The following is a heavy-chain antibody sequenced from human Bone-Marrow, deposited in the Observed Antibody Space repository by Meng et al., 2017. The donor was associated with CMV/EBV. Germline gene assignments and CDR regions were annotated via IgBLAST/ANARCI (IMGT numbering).Heavy chain of an antibody. Sequence: QGQLVQSGVEVKKPGASVKVSCKASGYTFTGYYMHWVRQAPGQGLEWMGWINPNSGGTNYAQKFQGRVTMTRDTSISTAYMELSRLRSDDTAVYYCARDLDYGDYASDYWGQGTLVTVSS. D-gene: IGHD4-17*01. CDR3: ARDLDYGDYASDY. CDR2: INPNSGGT. CDR1: GYTFTGYY. J-gene: IGHJ4*02. V-gene: IGHV1-2*02.